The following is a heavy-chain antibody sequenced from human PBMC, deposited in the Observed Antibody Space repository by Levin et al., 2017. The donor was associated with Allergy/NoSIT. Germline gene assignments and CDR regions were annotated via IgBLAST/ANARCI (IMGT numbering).Heavy chain of an antibody. V-gene: IGHV5-51*01. CDR2: IFPGDSDT. J-gene: IGHJ4*02. D-gene: IGHD4-23*01. Sequence: GESLKISCQASEYSFTSYWFGWVRQRPGKGLEWMGLIFPGDSDTRVSPSFQGQIIMSVDKSISTAYLQWTSLKASDSAMYYCARRDSDGSNSFDYWGQGTLVIVSS. CDR3: ARRDSDGSNSFDY. CDR1: EYSFTSYW.